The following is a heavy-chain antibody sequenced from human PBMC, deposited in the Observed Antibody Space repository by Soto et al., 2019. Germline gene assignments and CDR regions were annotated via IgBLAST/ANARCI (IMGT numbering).Heavy chain of an antibody. CDR1: GFIFDSYA. CDR3: GGGPDYRNNYYCGMDV. Sequence: GGSLRLSCTASGFIFDSYAMSWVRQAPGKGLECISTISGSGHNTYYADSVKGRFTISRDSSKDTVYLQMNNLRADDTAVYFCGGGPDYRNNYYCGMDVWGQGTTVTVSS. D-gene: IGHD3-10*01. V-gene: IGHV3-23*01. CDR2: ISGSGHNT. J-gene: IGHJ6*02.